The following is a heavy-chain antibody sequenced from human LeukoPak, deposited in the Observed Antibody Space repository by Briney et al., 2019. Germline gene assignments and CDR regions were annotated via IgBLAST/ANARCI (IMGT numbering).Heavy chain of an antibody. Sequence: RPGGSLRLSCAASGSTFSSYAMSWVRQAPGKGREWVSAISGSGGSTYYADSVKGRFTFSRDNSKNTLYLQMNSLRAEDTAVYYCAILDFVVVPAALHNWGQGTLVTVSS. CDR3: AILDFVVVPAALHN. CDR1: GSTFSSYA. D-gene: IGHD2-2*01. V-gene: IGHV3-23*01. J-gene: IGHJ4*02. CDR2: ISGSGGST.